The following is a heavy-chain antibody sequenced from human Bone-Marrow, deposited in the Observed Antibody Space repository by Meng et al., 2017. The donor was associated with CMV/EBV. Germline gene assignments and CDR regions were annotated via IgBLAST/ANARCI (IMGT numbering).Heavy chain of an antibody. J-gene: IGHJ4*02. CDR1: GGSISSSSYY. Sequence: SETLSLTCTVSGGSISSSSYYWGWIRQPPGKGLEWIGSIYYSGSTYCNPSLKSRVTISVDTSKNQFSLKLSSVTAADTAVYYCARDIVGDLDYGSGNYYFDYWGQGTLVTVSS. D-gene: IGHD3-10*01. CDR3: ARDIVGDLDYGSGNYYFDY. CDR2: IYYSGST. V-gene: IGHV4-39*07.